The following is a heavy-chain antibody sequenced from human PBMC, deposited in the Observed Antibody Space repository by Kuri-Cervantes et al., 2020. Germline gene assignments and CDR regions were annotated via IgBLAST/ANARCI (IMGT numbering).Heavy chain of an antibody. J-gene: IGHJ4*02. CDR2: IYSGGST. Sequence: GESLKISCAASGFIVTSNYMSWVRQAPGKGLEWVSVIYSGGSTYYADSVKGRFTISRDNSKNTLYLQMNSLRAEDTAVYYCVRDWGGVVRGASLDYWGQGTLVTVSS. V-gene: IGHV3-53*01. CDR3: VRDWGGVVRGASLDY. CDR1: GFIVTSNY. D-gene: IGHD3-10*01.